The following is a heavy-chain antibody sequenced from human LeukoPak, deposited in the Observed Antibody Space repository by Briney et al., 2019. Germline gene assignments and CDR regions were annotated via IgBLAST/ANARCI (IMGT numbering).Heavy chain of an antibody. J-gene: IGHJ3*02. CDR3: ARETIDITIIEVVRMGDAFDI. Sequence: PSETLSLTCTVSGGSISSGSYYWSWIRQPPGKGLEWIGSIFHSGNTYYNPSLKSRVTISVDTSKNQFSLRMSSVTAADTAVYYCARETIDITIIEVVRMGDAFDIWGQGTMVAVSS. V-gene: IGHV4-39*07. CDR2: IFHSGNT. D-gene: IGHD3-22*01. CDR1: GGSISSGSYY.